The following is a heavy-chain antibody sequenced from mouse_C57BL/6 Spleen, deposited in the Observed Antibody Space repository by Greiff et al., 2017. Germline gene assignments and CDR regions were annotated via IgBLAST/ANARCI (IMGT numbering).Heavy chain of an antibody. CDR2: IDPSDSYT. V-gene: IGHV1-50*01. J-gene: IGHJ2*01. Sequence: QVQLQQPGAELVKPGASVKLSCKASGYTFTSYWMQWVKQRPGQGLEWIGEIDPSDSYTNYNQKFKGKATLTVDTSSSTAYMQLSSLTSEDSAVYYCARFNYGNFYFDYWGQGTTLTVSS. D-gene: IGHD2-1*01. CDR1: GYTFTSYW. CDR3: ARFNYGNFYFDY.